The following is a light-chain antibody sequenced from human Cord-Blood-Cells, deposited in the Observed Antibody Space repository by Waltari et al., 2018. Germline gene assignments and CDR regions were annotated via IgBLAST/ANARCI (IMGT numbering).Light chain of an antibody. V-gene: IGLV1-44*01. CDR1: SSNTGRNT. Sequence: QSVLTQPPSASATPGQRVTISCSGSSSNTGRNTVTWYQQPPGTAPQLRSYSNNQRPSGVPDRFSGSKSGTSASLAISGLQSEDEADYYCAAWDDSLNGWVFGGGTKLTVL. J-gene: IGLJ3*02. CDR3: AAWDDSLNGWV. CDR2: SNN.